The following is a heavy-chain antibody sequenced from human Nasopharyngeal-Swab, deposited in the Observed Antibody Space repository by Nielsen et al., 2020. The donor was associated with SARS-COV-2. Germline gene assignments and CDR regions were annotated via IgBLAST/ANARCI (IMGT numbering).Heavy chain of an antibody. J-gene: IGHJ4*02. CDR2: INTNTGNP. V-gene: IGHV7-4-1*02. Sequence: ASVKVSCKASGYTFSNYGITWVRQAPGQGLEWMGWINTNTGNPTYAQGFTGRFVFSLDTSVSTAYLQISSLKAEDTAVYYCARLSWFGESIYYFDYWGQGTLVTVSS. D-gene: IGHD3-10*01. CDR1: GYTFSNYG. CDR3: ARLSWFGESIYYFDY.